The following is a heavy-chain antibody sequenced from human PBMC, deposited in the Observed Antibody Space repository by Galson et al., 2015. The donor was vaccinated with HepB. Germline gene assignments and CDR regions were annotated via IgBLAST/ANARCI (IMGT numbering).Heavy chain of an antibody. D-gene: IGHD3-10*01. CDR1: GFTFSSYA. CDR3: AGEWGLWGSGKWGMDV. Sequence: SLRLSCAASGFTFSSYAMHWVRQAPGKGLEWVAVISYDGSNKYYADSVKGRFTISRDNSKNTLYLQMNSLRAEDTAVYYCAGEWGLWGSGKWGMDVWGQGTTVTVSS. J-gene: IGHJ6*02. V-gene: IGHV3-30-3*01. CDR2: ISYDGSNK.